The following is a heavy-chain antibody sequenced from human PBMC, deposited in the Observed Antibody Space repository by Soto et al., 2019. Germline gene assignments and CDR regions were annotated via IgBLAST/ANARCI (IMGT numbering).Heavy chain of an antibody. J-gene: IGHJ6*02. CDR1: GYTFTSYY. V-gene: IGHV1-46*01. CDR2: INPSGGST. CDR3: ARVYNPSFSYYYGMDV. Sequence: QVQLVQSGAEVKKPGASVKVSCKASGYTFTSYYMHWVRQAPGQGLEWMGIINPSGGSTSYAQKFQGRVTMTRDTSTSTVYMELSSLRSEDTAVYYCARVYNPSFSYYYGMDVWGQGTTVTVSS. D-gene: IGHD1-20*01.